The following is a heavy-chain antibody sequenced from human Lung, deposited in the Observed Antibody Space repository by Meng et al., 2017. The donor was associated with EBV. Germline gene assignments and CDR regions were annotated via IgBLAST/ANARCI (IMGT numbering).Heavy chain of an antibody. J-gene: IGHJ4*02. CDR3: VFREYGDFDY. V-gene: IGHV1-69*01. CDR1: GGTFTSHA. Sequence: QVQLVQSGAEVKKPGSSGKVSCKASGGTFTSHAISWVRQAPGQGLEWVGGIDPIFGAPHYAQKFQGRVTVAADESRSSAFMELSSLRSEDTAVFYCVFREYGDFDYWGQGTRVTVSS. D-gene: IGHD3-10*02. CDR2: IDPIFGAP.